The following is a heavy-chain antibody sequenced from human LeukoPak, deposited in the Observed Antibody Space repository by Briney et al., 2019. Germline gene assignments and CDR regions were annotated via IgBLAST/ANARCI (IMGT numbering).Heavy chain of an antibody. CDR1: GFTFNSFP. D-gene: IGHD3-3*02. V-gene: IGHV3-23*01. CDR2: INPSSGGT. J-gene: IGHJ4*02. CDR3: ARGRISPDY. Sequence: PGGSLRLSCAVSGFTFNSFPLSWVRQAPGKGLEWVSGINPSSGGTYYADSVKGRFTISRDNPKNTLYLEMNSLRAEDTAVYYCARGRISPDYWGQGTLVTVSS.